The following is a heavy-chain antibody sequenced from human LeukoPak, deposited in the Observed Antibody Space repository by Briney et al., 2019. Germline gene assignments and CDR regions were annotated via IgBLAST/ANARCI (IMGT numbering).Heavy chain of an antibody. CDR1: GFTFSSYS. V-gene: IGHV3-21*01. CDR2: ISSSSSYI. D-gene: IGHD6-19*01. J-gene: IGHJ3*02. Sequence: KPGGSLRLSRAASGFTFSSYSMNWVRQAPGKGLEWVSSISSSSSYIYYADSVKGRFTISRDNAKNSLYLQMNSLRAEDTAVYYCARDRGIAVAGTGAFDIWGQGTMVTVSS. CDR3: ARDRGIAVAGTGAFDI.